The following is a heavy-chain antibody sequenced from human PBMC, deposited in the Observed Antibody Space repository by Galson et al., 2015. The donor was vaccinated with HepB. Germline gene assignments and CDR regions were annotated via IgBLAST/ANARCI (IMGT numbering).Heavy chain of an antibody. CDR2: ISGSGDRT. CDR1: GFTFSSFA. V-gene: IGHV3-23*01. J-gene: IGHJ3*02. Sequence: SLRLSCAASGFTFSSFAIYWVRQAPGKGLEWVSGISGSGDRTYYADSVKGRFTLSRDNSKNTVYLQMTSLRAEDTAVYYCATTKFGNGAYWTFEMWGHGTLVTVSS. CDR3: ATTKFGNGAYWTFEM. D-gene: IGHD4/OR15-4a*01.